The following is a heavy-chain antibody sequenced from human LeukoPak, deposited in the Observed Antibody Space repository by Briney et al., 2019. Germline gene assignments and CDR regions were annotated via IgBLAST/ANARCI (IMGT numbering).Heavy chain of an antibody. CDR2: ISYDGSNK. CDR1: GFTFSSYG. Sequence: GRSLRLSCAASGFTFSSYGMHWVRQAPGKGLEWVAVISYDGSNKYYADSVKGRFTISRDNSKNTLYLQMNSLRAEDTAVYYCAKDLITMVRGLIGFDYWGQGTLVTVSS. J-gene: IGHJ4*02. CDR3: AKDLITMVRGLIGFDY. D-gene: IGHD3-10*01. V-gene: IGHV3-30*18.